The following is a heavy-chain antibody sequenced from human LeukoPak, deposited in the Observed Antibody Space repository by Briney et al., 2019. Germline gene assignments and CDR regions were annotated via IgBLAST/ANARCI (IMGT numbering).Heavy chain of an antibody. V-gene: IGHV3-33*01. Sequence: GRSLRLSCAASGFTFSSYGMHRVRQAPGKGLEWVAVIWYDGSNKYYADSVKGRFTISRDNSKNTLYLQMNSLRAEDTAVYYCAREGVGPFDYWGQGTLVTVSS. CDR2: IWYDGSNK. J-gene: IGHJ4*02. CDR3: AREGVGPFDY. CDR1: GFTFSSYG.